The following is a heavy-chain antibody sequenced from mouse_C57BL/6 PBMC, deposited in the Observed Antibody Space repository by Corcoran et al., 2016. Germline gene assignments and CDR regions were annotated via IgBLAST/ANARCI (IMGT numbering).Heavy chain of an antibody. CDR1: GYTFTDYY. CDR3: ASAVVADYFDY. Sequence: VQLQQSGPVLVKPGASVKMSCKASGYTFTDYYMNWVKQRPGKGLEWIGQIYPGDGDTNYNGKFKGKATLTADKSSSTAYMQLSSLTSEDSAVYFCASAVVADYFDYWGQGTTLTVSS. J-gene: IGHJ2*01. CDR2: IYPGDGDT. V-gene: IGHV1-80*01. D-gene: IGHD1-1*01.